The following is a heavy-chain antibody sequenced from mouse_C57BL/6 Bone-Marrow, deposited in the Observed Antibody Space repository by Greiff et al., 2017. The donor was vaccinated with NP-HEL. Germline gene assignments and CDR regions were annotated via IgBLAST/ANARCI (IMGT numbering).Heavy chain of an antibody. CDR2: IWSGGST. V-gene: IGHV2-2*01. D-gene: IGHD1-1*01. CDR3: ARNYTTGDLDD. Sequence: QVQLMESGPGLVQPSQSLSITCTVSGFSLTSYGVHWVRQSPGKGLEWLAVIWSGGSTDYYAAFIPSLSIIKDNFKSQVVIKMNSLQADDTAIYDCARNYTTGDLDDGGKGTTLTVSS. CDR1: GFSLTSYG. J-gene: IGHJ2*01.